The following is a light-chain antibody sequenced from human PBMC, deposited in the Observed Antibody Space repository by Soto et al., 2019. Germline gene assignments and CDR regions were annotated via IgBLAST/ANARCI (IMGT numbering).Light chain of an antibody. J-gene: IGKJ1*01. CDR2: GAS. Sequence: ERVMTQSPATLSVSPGERATLSCRASQSVGSNLAWYQQKPGQAPRLLIYGASSRATGIPDRFSASGSGTDFTLTISRLEPEDFGVFYCQQYGNPPQTFGQGTRVEVK. CDR3: QQYGNPPQT. V-gene: IGKV3-20*01. CDR1: QSVGSN.